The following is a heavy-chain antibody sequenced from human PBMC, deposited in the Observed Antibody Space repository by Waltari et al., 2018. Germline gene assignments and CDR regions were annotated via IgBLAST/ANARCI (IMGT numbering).Heavy chain of an antibody. D-gene: IGHD1-26*01. CDR3: ARDSNHWDPRYMDV. CDR1: SSA. J-gene: IGHJ6*03. CDR2: ISVHSGAT. Sequence: QVQVVQSGAAVEKPGASVKVSCTTTSSALSWVRQAAGQGLEWMGWISVHSGATNYAQNFRDRVIMTADTSTRTAYLEVRNLRSDDTAVYYCARDSNHWDPRYMDVWGKGTTVTVSS. V-gene: IGHV1-18*01.